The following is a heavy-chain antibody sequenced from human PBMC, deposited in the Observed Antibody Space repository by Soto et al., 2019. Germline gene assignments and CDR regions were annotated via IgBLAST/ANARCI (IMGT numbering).Heavy chain of an antibody. V-gene: IGHV1-69*13. CDR1: GGTFSSYA. CDR3: ASGFYSSSWFYNWFDP. J-gene: IGHJ5*02. CDR2: IIPIFGTA. Sequence: SVKVSCKASGGTFSSYAISWVRQAPGQGLEWMGGIIPIFGTANYAQKFQGRVTITADESTSTAYMELSSLRSEDTAVYYCASGFYSSSWFYNWFDPSGQGTLVTVSS. D-gene: IGHD6-13*01.